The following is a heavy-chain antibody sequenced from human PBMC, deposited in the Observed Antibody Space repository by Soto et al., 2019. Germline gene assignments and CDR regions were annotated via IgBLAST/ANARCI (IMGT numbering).Heavy chain of an antibody. D-gene: IGHD3-3*01. CDR1: GYSFTTYW. CDR2: IYPADADT. Sequence: PGGSLKLSCTGSGYSFTTYWIGWVRQVPGKGLEWVGAIYPADADTKYSPSFQGQFTISADKSISTAYLQWNSLKAADTAIYYYARRITISGVLSHFDYWGQGTPVTVSS. CDR3: ARRITISGVLSHFDY. V-gene: IGHV5-51*01. J-gene: IGHJ4*02.